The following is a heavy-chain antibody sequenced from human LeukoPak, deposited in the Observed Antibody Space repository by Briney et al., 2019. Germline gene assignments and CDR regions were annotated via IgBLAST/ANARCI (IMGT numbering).Heavy chain of an antibody. CDR3: ARTYYYGSGTYSEGAFNI. CDR1: GYTFTSYG. CDR2: ISAYNGNT. Sequence: GASVKVSCKASGYTFTSYGISWVRQAPGQGLEWMGWISAYNGNTNYAQKLQGRVTMTTDTSTSTAYMELRSLRSDDTAVYYCARTYYYGSGTYSEGAFNIWGQGTMVTVSS. J-gene: IGHJ3*02. D-gene: IGHD3-10*01. V-gene: IGHV1-18*01.